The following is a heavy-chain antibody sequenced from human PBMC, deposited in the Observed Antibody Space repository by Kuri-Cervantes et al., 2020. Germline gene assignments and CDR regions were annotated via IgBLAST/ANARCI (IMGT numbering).Heavy chain of an antibody. D-gene: IGHD2-15*01. Sequence: GESLKISCAVSGFAFSSYWMTWVRQAPGKGLEWVANIRHDGSDKYYVDSVKGRFTISRDNAKNSLYLQMNSLRAEDTAVYYCARGNVQGGTYYYYYYMDVWGKGTTVTVSS. CDR1: GFAFSSYW. J-gene: IGHJ6*03. V-gene: IGHV3-7*02. CDR2: IRHDGSDK. CDR3: ARGNVQGGTYYYYYYMDV.